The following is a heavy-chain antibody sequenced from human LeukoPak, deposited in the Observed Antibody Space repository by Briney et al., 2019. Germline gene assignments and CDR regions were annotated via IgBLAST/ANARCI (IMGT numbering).Heavy chain of an antibody. V-gene: IGHV4-38-2*02. Sequence: SETLSLTCTVSGYSISSGYYWGWIRQPPGKGLEWIGSIYSGGRIYYNPSLKSRVSISIDTSNNDLSLKVTSVTAADAAGYYCARAPWAYGNYVHAFDIWGQGTMVTVSS. CDR2: IYSGGRI. CDR3: ARAPWAYGNYVHAFDI. D-gene: IGHD4-11*01. CDR1: GYSISSGYY. J-gene: IGHJ3*02.